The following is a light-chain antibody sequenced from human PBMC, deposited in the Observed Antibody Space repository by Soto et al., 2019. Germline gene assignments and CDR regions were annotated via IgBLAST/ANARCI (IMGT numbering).Light chain of an antibody. Sequence: DIQMTQSPSTLSASVGDRVTITCRASQIISDWLAWYQQKPGKAPYLLIYKASNLESGVPSRFSGSVSGTELTLTISSLQPDDFATYYCQQHNDYPITFGQGTRLQNK. CDR1: QIISDW. CDR2: KAS. CDR3: QQHNDYPIT. J-gene: IGKJ5*01. V-gene: IGKV1-5*03.